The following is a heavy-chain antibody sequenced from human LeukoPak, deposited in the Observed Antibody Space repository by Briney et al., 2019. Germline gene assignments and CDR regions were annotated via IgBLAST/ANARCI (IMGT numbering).Heavy chain of an antibody. J-gene: IGHJ4*02. Sequence: SETLSLTCAVYGGSFSGYYWSWIRQPPGKGLEWIGEINHSGSTNYNPSLKSRVTISVDTSKNQFSLKLSSVTAADTAVYYCARPYCSSTSCYDWDDYWGQGTLVTVSP. D-gene: IGHD2-2*01. CDR1: GGSFSGYY. CDR2: INHSGST. V-gene: IGHV4-34*01. CDR3: ARPYCSSTSCYDWDDY.